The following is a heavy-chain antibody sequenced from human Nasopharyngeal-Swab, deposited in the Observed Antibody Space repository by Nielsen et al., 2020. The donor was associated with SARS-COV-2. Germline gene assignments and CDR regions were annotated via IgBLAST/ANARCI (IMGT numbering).Heavy chain of an antibody. CDR3: ARDRKHGRYGMDV. CDR2: IKQDGSEK. CDR1: GFTFSSYW. Sequence: GESLKISCAASGFTFSSYWMSWVRQAPGKGLEWVANIKQDGSEKYYVDFVKGRFTISRDNAKNSLYLQMNSLRAEDTAVYYCARDRKHGRYGMDVWGQGTTVTVSS. D-gene: IGHD1-14*01. J-gene: IGHJ6*02. V-gene: IGHV3-7*01.